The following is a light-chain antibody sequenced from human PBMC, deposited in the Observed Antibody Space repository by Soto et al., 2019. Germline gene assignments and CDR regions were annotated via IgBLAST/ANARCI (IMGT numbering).Light chain of an antibody. CDR3: PQYGSALT. Sequence: EIVLTQSPVTLSLSPGERATLSCRASQSVSAYLAWFQQKAGQPPRLLIYDASDRASGVPPRFSGSGSGTDFTLTSTGREPEDSAVYYCPQYGSALTFGGGTKVEIK. CDR1: QSVSAY. CDR2: DAS. V-gene: IGKV3-11*01. J-gene: IGKJ4*01.